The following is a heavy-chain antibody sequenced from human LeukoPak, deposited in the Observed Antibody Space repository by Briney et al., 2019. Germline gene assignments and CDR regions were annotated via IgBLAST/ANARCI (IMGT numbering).Heavy chain of an antibody. CDR3: ARDDYGDYQTGFDL. V-gene: IGHV3-30*04. Sequence: GRSLRLSCAASGFTFSSYAMHWVRQAPGKGLEWVAVISYDGSNKYYADSVKGRFTISRDNSKNTLYLQMNSLRAEDTAVYYCARDDYGDYQTGFDLWGRGTLVTVSS. D-gene: IGHD4-17*01. CDR1: GFTFSSYA. J-gene: IGHJ2*01. CDR2: ISYDGSNK.